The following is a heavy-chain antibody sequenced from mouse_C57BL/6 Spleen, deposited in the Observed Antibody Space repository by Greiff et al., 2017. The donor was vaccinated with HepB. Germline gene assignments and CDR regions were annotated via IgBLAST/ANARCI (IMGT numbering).Heavy chain of an antibody. CDR1: GFSLTSYG. J-gene: IGHJ4*01. V-gene: IGHV2-2*01. D-gene: IGHD2-5*01. Sequence: QVQLKQSGPGLVQPSQSLSITCTFSGFSLTSYGVHWVRQSPGKGLEWLGVIWSGGSTDYNAAFISRLSISKDNSKSQVFFKMNSLQADDTAIYYCARMPYSKEGFYYAMDYWGQGTSVTVSS. CDR2: IWSGGST. CDR3: ARMPYSKEGFYYAMDY.